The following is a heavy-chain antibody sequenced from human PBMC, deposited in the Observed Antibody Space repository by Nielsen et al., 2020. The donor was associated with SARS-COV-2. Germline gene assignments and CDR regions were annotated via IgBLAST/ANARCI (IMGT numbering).Heavy chain of an antibody. CDR2: ISGSGGST. J-gene: IGHJ4*02. D-gene: IGHD6-13*01. CDR3: AKDRYSSSWYEDY. V-gene: IGHV3-23*01. CDR1: GFTFSSYW. Sequence: GESLKISCAASGFTFSSYWMSWVRQAPGKGLEWVSAISGSGGSTYYADSVKGRFTISRDNSKNTLYLQMNSLRAEDTAVYYCAKDRYSSSWYEDYWGQGTLVTVSS.